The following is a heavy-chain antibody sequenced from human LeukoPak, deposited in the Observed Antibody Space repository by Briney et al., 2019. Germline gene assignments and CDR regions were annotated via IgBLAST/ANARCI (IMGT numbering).Heavy chain of an antibody. Sequence: PGGSLRLSCAASGFTFSSYAMSWVRQAPGKGLEWVSAISGSGGSTYYADSVKGRFTISRDNSKNTLYLQMNSLRAEDTAVYYCAKGRDIVVVPAATHYWGQGTLVTVSS. CDR1: GFTFSSYA. CDR2: ISGSGGST. J-gene: IGHJ4*02. D-gene: IGHD2-2*01. V-gene: IGHV3-23*01. CDR3: AKGRDIVVVPAATHY.